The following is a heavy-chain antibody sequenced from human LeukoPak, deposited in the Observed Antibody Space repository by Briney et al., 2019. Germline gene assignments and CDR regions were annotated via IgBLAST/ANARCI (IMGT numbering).Heavy chain of an antibody. CDR3: ARDLLGGDAFDI. D-gene: IGHD3-16*01. CDR2: ISYDGSNK. Sequence: PGGSLRLSCAASGFTFSSYAMHWVRQAPGKRLEWVAVISYDGSNKYYADSVKGRFTISRDNSKNTLYLQMNSLRAEDTAVYYCARDLLGGDAFDIWGQGTMVTVSS. J-gene: IGHJ3*02. CDR1: GFTFSSYA. V-gene: IGHV3-30*04.